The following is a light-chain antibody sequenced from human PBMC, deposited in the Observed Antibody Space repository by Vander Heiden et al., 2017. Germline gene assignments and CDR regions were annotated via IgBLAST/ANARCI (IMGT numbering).Light chain of an antibody. V-gene: IGLV2-8*01. Sequence: QSALTQPPSASGSPGQSVTVSCTGTSSDVGGYKYVSWYQQHPGKAPKLMIYEVTKRPSGVPDRFSGSKSGNTASLTVSGLQAEDEADYYCISYAGSNKLVFGGGTKLTVL. J-gene: IGLJ2*01. CDR1: SSDVGGYKY. CDR3: ISYAGSNKLV. CDR2: EVT.